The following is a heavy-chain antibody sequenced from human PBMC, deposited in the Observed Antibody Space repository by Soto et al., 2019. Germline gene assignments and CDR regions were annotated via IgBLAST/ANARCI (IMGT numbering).Heavy chain of an antibody. D-gene: IGHD2-21*02. CDR3: ASRAYCCGDCPILFAY. V-gene: IGHV1-69*02. J-gene: IGHJ4*02. Sequence: GASGKVSCKASGGTFSSYTISWVRQAPGQGLEWMGRIIPILGIANYAQKFQGRVTITADKSTSTAYMELSSLRSEDTAVYYCASRAYCCGDCPILFAYWGQGTLDPVSS. CDR1: GGTFSSYT. CDR2: IIPILGIA.